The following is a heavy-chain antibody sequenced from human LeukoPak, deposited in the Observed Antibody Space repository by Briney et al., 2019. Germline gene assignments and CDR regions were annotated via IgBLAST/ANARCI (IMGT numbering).Heavy chain of an antibody. Sequence: SSVKVSCKASGGTFSSYAISWVRQAPGQELEWMERIIPILDIANYAQKFQGRVTITADKSTSTAYMELSSLRSEDTAVYYCANLWGYYYDSSGFSFDYWGQGTLVTVSS. V-gene: IGHV1-69*04. CDR3: ANLWGYYYDSSGFSFDY. J-gene: IGHJ4*02. CDR2: IIPILDIA. CDR1: GGTFSSYA. D-gene: IGHD3-22*01.